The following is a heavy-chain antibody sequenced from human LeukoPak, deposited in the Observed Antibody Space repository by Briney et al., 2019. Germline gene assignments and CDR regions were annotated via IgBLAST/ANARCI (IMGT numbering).Heavy chain of an antibody. CDR1: GFTFSTYT. V-gene: IGHV3-21*01. D-gene: IGHD3-10*01. Sequence: GGSLRLSCAASGFTFSTYTMNWVRQAPGKGLEWISSITGSSYIYYADSVKGRFTVSRDNAKNSLYLQMDSLRAEDAAVYYCAREGYYGSGSHYYYYGMDVWGQGTTVTVSS. CDR2: ITGSSYI. J-gene: IGHJ6*02. CDR3: AREGYYGSGSHYYYYGMDV.